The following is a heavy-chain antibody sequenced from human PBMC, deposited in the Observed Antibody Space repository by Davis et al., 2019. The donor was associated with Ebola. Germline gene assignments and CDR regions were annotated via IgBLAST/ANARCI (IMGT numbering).Heavy chain of an antibody. J-gene: IGHJ2*01. Sequence: PSETLSLTCAVSGGSISSGGYSWSWIRQPPGKGLEWFGYIYHSGSTYYNPSLKSRVTISVDTSKNQFSLKLSSVTAADTAVYYCARGNMVRGVIITSGGEYFDLWGRGTLVTVSS. CDR3: ARGNMVRGVIITSGGEYFDL. D-gene: IGHD3-10*01. CDR1: GGSISSGGYS. V-gene: IGHV4-30-2*05. CDR2: IYHSGST.